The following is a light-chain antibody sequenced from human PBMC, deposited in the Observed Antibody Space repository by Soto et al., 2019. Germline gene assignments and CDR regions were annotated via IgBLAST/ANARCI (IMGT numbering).Light chain of an antibody. V-gene: IGKV1-12*01. Sequence: DIQMTQSPSSVSASVGDRVTITCRASQGINKWLAWYQQKAGKAPKLLMYAASSLHSGVPSRFSGSGSGTDFTLSIGSLQPEDFATYYCQQFDSFPLTFGGGTKVEIK. CDR2: AAS. CDR1: QGINKW. CDR3: QQFDSFPLT. J-gene: IGKJ4*01.